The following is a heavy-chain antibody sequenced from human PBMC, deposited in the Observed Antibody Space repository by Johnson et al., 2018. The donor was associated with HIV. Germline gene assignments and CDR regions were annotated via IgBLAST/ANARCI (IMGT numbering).Heavy chain of an antibody. CDR2: IYSGGTT. CDR1: QFTFSSYY. Sequence: VQLVESGGGLAKPAWSPRLSCAASQFTFSSYYMNCVRQAPGNGLEWVSVIYSGGTTYYADSVKGRFIISRDNSKKTLYLQMNSLRAEDTAVYYCAREERIVVAIAIQAFDIWGQGTMVTVSS. J-gene: IGHJ3*02. V-gene: IGHV3-66*02. D-gene: IGHD2-21*01. CDR3: AREERIVVAIAIQAFDI.